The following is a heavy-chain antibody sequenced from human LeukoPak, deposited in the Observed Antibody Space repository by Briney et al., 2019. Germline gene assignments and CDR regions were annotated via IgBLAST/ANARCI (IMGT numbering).Heavy chain of an antibody. J-gene: IGHJ4*02. V-gene: IGHV4-4*02. Sequence: PSETLSLTCAVSGGSIIRNNGWSWVRQPPGKGLEWIGEIHHSGSRNYNTSLKSRVTISLDKSKNQFSLKLTSVTAADTAMYYCARGDESVSSTSCSVWGQGTRVTVSS. CDR3: ARGDESVSSTSCSV. CDR2: IHHSGSR. CDR1: GGSIIRNNG. D-gene: IGHD2-2*01.